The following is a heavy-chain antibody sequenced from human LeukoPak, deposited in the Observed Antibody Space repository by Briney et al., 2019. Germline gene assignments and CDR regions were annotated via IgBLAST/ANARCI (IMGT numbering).Heavy chain of an antibody. V-gene: IGHV2-5*02. CDR3: AHRGSGYDRRLYYFDY. CDR1: GFSLSTSGVG. D-gene: IGHD5-12*01. Sequence: SGPTLVNPTQTLTLTCTFSGFSLSTSGVGVGWIRQPPGKALEWLALIYWDDDKRYSPSLKSRLTITKDTSKNQEVLTMTNMDPVDTATYYCAHRGSGYDRRLYYFDYRGQGTLVTVSS. J-gene: IGHJ4*02. CDR2: IYWDDDK.